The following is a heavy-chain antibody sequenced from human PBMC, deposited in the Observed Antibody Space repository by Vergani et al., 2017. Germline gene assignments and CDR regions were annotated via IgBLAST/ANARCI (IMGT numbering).Heavy chain of an antibody. V-gene: IGHV4-39*01. J-gene: IGHJ4*02. CDR2: IYHSGGA. CDR3: ARTESFILRYFHWAL. CDR1: GGSITRSSYY. Sequence: QLHLQESGPGLVKPSETLSLTCTVSGGSITRSSYYWGSIRQPPGKGLEWIGNIYHSGGAYYNPSLKGRVTISVDTSKNQFSLEVTSVTAADTAIYFCARTESFILRYFHWALWGQGTLVTVSS. D-gene: IGHD3-9*01.